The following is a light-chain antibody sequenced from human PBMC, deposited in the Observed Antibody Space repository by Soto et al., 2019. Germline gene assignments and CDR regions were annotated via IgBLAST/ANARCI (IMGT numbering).Light chain of an antibody. CDR3: QQYGSSAPIT. Sequence: EIVLTQSPGTLSLSPGDRATLSCRASQSVRSDYLAWYQHKPGQAPRLLIYGASTRATGIPDRFSGAGSGTDFPLAISRLEPEDFATYYCQQYGSSAPITFGQGTRLEIE. CDR2: GAS. CDR1: QSVRSDY. V-gene: IGKV3-20*01. J-gene: IGKJ5*01.